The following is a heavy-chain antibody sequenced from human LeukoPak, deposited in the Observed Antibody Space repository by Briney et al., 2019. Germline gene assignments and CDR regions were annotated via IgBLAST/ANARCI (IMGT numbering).Heavy chain of an antibody. CDR3: ARDRSDIVATIGYFDY. CDR1: GGTFSSYA. D-gene: IGHD5-12*01. Sequence: SVKVSCMASGGTFSSYAISWVRQAPGQGLEWMGGIIPIFGTANYAQKFQGRVTITADESTSTAYMELSSLRSEDTAVYYCARDRSDIVATIGYFDYWGQGTLVTVSS. J-gene: IGHJ4*02. CDR2: IIPIFGTA. V-gene: IGHV1-69*13.